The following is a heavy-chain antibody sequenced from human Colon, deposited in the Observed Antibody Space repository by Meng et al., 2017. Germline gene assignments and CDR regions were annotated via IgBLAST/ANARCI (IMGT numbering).Heavy chain of an antibody. CDR2: IKWNGGGA. CDR1: GFTFDDFG. J-gene: IGHJ4*02. V-gene: IGHV3-20*04. D-gene: IGHD2-15*01. CDR3: ARGSGGIYCSGGSCYGY. Sequence: EVQLAESGGGVVRPGGSLRLSCAASGFTFDDFGMVWVRQAPGKGLEWVSGIKWNGGGATYADSVEGRFTISRDNGKNSLYLQMDSLRDEDTAVYYCARGSGGIYCSGGSCYGYWGQGTLVTVSS.